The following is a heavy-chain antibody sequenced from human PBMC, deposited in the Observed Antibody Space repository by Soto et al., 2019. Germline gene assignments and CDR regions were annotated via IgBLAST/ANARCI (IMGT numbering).Heavy chain of an antibody. J-gene: IGHJ4*02. Sequence: QVQLQESGPGLVKPSETLSLTCTVSGGSISSYYWSWIRQPPGKGLEWIGYIYNSGSTNYNPSLKGRVTIPLDPSKNQFPRKLSSVTAADTAVYYCARGSPGYSSSWYRYWGQGTLVTVSS. CDR3: ARGSPGYSSSWYRY. D-gene: IGHD6-13*01. CDR2: IYNSGST. V-gene: IGHV4-59*08. CDR1: GGSISSYY.